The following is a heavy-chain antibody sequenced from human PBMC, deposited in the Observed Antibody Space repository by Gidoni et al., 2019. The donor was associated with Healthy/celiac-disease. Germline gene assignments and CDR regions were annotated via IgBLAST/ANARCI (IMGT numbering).Heavy chain of an antibody. CDR1: GFTFSSYG. V-gene: IGHV3-30*18. D-gene: IGHD2-21*02. J-gene: IGHJ4*02. Sequence: QVQLVESGGGVVQPGRSLRLSCAASGFTFSSYGMHWVRQAPGKGLEWVAVISYDGSNKYYADSVKGRFTIARDNSKNTLYLQMNSLRAEDTAVYYCAKDLAGDSRWGQGTLVTVSS. CDR3: AKDLAGDSR. CDR2: ISYDGSNK.